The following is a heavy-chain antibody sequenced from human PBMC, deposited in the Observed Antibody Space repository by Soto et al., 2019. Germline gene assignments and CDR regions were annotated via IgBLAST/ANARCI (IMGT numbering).Heavy chain of an antibody. V-gene: IGHV5-51*01. CDR1: GYSFTSYW. Sequence: PGESLKISCKGSGYSFTSYWIGWVRQMPGKGLEWMGIIYPGDSDTRYSPSFQGQVTISADKSISTAYLQWGSLKASDTAMYYCARHPDYYDSSGYYLRRAYPSDIWAQGTMVTVSS. CDR3: ARHPDYYDSSGYYLRRAYPSDI. CDR2: IYPGDSDT. D-gene: IGHD3-22*01. J-gene: IGHJ3*02.